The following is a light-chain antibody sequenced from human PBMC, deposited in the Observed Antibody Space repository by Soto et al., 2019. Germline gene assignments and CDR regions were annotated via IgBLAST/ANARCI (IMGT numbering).Light chain of an antibody. CDR2: EVS. CDR3: SSYTSTNTWV. J-gene: IGLJ3*02. V-gene: IGLV2-14*01. CDR1: SGDVGAYNY. Sequence: QSALTQPASVSASPGQSITISCTGTSGDVGAYNYVSWYQHHPGRTPKLIIYEVSDRPSGVSDRFSGSKSGNTASLTISGLQAEDEADYYCSSYTSTNTWVFGGGTQLTVL.